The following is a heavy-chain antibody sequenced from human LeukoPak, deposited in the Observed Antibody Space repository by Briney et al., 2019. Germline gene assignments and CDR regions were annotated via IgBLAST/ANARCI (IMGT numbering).Heavy chain of an antibody. Sequence: GGSLRLSCAASGFTFSNYWMSWVRQPPGKGLEWVAHIKPDGSEKNYVDSVKGRFTLFRDDAKNSVYLQMNSLRVEDTAVYYCARAKAATHYYYGMDVWGQGTTVTVSS. D-gene: IGHD2-15*01. CDR2: IKPDGSEK. CDR3: ARAKAATHYYYGMDV. V-gene: IGHV3-7*01. CDR1: GFTFSNYW. J-gene: IGHJ6*02.